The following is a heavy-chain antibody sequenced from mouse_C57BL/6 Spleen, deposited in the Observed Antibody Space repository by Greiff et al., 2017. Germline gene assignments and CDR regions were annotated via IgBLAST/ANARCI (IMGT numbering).Heavy chain of an antibody. CDR2: IDPETGGT. CDR3: TRGPYCSHYYAMDY. J-gene: IGHJ4*01. Sequence: QVQLQQSGAELVRPGASVTLSCKASGYTFTDYEMHWVKQTPVHGLEWIGAIDPETGGTAYNQKFKGKAILTADKSSSTAYMELRSLTSEDSAVYYCTRGPYCSHYYAMDYWGQGTSVTVSS. CDR1: GYTFTDYE. D-gene: IGHD2-12*01. V-gene: IGHV1-15*01.